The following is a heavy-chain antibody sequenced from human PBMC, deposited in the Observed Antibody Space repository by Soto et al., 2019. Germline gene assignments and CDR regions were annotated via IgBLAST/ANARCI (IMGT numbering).Heavy chain of an antibody. CDR3: ARDWHYYDSSGYPRVYGMDV. CDR2: IYYSGNT. CDR1: GGSISPYY. Sequence: QVQLQESGPGLVKPSETLSLTCTVSGGSISPYYWSGIRQPPGKGLGWIGYIYYSGNTEYNPSLKRRVTISVDTSKNQFSLKLSSVTAADTAVYYCARDWHYYDSSGYPRVYGMDVWGQGTTVTVSS. V-gene: IGHV4-59*01. J-gene: IGHJ6*02. D-gene: IGHD3-22*01.